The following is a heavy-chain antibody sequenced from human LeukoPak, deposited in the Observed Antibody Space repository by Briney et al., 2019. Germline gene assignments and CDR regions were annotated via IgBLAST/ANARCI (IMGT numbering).Heavy chain of an antibody. CDR2: INHSGST. J-gene: IGHJ4*02. Sequence: SETLSLTCAVYGGSLSGYYWSWIRQPPGKGLEWIGEINHSGSTNNNPSLKSRVTISVDTSKNQFSLKLSSVTAADTAVYYCARGPPYYYDSSGYYFDYWGQGTLVTVSS. V-gene: IGHV4-34*01. CDR3: ARGPPYYYDSSGYYFDY. D-gene: IGHD3-22*01. CDR1: GGSLSGYY.